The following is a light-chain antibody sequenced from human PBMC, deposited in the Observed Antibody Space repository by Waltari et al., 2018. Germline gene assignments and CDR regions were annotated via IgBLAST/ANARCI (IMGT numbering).Light chain of an antibody. J-gene: IGKJ4*01. CDR2: DAS. CDR1: QSVGNS. CDR3: QQRSSWPLT. V-gene: IGKV3-11*01. Sequence: DIVLTQSPVTLSLSPGDRATLSCRASQSVGNSLAWYQLKPGQAPTLLIYDASTKATGIPARFSGSGSWTDFTLTITYLAPEDFAVYYCQQRSSWPLTFGGGKTVEIK.